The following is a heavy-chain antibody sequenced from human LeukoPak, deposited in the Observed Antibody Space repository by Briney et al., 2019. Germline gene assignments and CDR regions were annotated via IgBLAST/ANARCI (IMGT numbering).Heavy chain of an antibody. V-gene: IGHV4-30-4*08. CDR3: ASIMVYAVYY. CDR2: IYYSGST. CDR1: GGSLSSGDYY. J-gene: IGHJ4*02. D-gene: IGHD2-8*01. Sequence: SETLSLTCTVSGGSLSSGDYYWRWLRQPPGRGLEWIGYIYYSGSTYYNSSQKSRVTISADTSKNQFSLKLSSVTAADTAVYYCASIMVYAVYYWGQGTLVTVSS.